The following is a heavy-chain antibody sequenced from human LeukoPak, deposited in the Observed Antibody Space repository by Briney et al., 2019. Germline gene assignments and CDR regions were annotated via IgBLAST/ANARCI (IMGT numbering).Heavy chain of an antibody. D-gene: IGHD1-26*01. V-gene: IGHV3-33*01. Sequence: GGSLRLSCAASGFTFDTYAMHWLRQAPGEGLEWMAIIWYDGSKKEYADSVKGRFTVSRDNSKSTLDMQMNGLRAEDTAVYYCATWVGPTHCWGQGTLVTVSS. CDR2: IWYDGSKK. J-gene: IGHJ4*02. CDR3: ATWVGPTHC. CDR1: GFTFDTYA.